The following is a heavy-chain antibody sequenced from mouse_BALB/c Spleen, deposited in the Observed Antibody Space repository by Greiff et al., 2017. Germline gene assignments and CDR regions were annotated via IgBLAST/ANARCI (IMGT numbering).Heavy chain of an antibody. D-gene: IGHD3-1*01. CDR2: IYPGDGDT. Sequence: QVQLQQSGPELVKPGASVKISCKASGYAFSSSWMNWVKQRPGQGLEWIGRIYPGDGDTNYNGKFKGKATLTADKSSSTAYMQLSSLTSVDSAVYFCARSGSRGDFAYWGQGTLVTVSA. CDR1: GYAFSSSW. V-gene: IGHV1-82*01. J-gene: IGHJ3*01. CDR3: ARSGSRGDFAY.